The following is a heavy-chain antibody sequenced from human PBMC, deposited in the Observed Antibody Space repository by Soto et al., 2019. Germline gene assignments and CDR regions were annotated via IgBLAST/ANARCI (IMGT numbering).Heavy chain of an antibody. Sequence: QVQLQQWGAGLLKPSETLSLTCAVYGGSFSGYYWSWIRRPPGKGLEWIGEINHSGSTNYNPSLKSRVTISVDTSKNQFSLNLSSVTAADTAVYYCARGPTGTLYNWFDPWGQGTLVTVSS. CDR1: GGSFSGYY. D-gene: IGHD1-1*01. J-gene: IGHJ5*02. CDR3: ARGPTGTLYNWFDP. V-gene: IGHV4-34*01. CDR2: INHSGST.